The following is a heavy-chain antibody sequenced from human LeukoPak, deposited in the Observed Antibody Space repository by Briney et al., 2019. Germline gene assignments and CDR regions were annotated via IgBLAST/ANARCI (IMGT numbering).Heavy chain of an antibody. CDR2: ISSSSSYI. J-gene: IGHJ5*02. Sequence: GGSLRLSCAASGFTFDDYTMHWVRQAPGKGLEWVSSISSSSSYIYYADSVKGRFTISRDNAKNSLYLQMNSLRAEDTAVYYCAGVHSSKNWFDPWGQGTLVTVSS. CDR1: GFTFDDYT. D-gene: IGHD5-18*01. CDR3: AGVHSSKNWFDP. V-gene: IGHV3-21*01.